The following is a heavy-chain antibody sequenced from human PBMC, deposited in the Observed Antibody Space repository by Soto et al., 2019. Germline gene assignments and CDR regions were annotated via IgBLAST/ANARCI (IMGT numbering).Heavy chain of an antibody. D-gene: IGHD3-10*01. V-gene: IGHV3-9*01. J-gene: IGHJ5*02. CDR2: IIWNSGSI. CDR1: GFTFDDYA. Sequence: EVQLVESGGGLVQPGRSLRLSCAASGFTFDDYAMHWVRQAPGKGLEWVSGIIWNSGSIGYADSVKGRFTISRDNAKNSLYLQMNSLIAEDTALYYCAKDISHGSGSYTYWFDPWGQGTLVTVSS. CDR3: AKDISHGSGSYTYWFDP.